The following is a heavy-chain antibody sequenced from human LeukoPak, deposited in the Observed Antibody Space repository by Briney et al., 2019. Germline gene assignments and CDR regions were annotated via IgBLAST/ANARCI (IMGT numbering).Heavy chain of an antibody. CDR3: ARDLSY. Sequence: GGSLRLSCAASGFTFSTYWMTWVRQAPGKGLEWVANIKQDGSEIYYVDSVKGRLTISRDNAKNSLSLQMNSLRAKDTAVYYCARDLSYWGQGTLVTVSS. CDR1: GFTFSTYW. V-gene: IGHV3-7*04. J-gene: IGHJ4*02. CDR2: IKQDGSEI.